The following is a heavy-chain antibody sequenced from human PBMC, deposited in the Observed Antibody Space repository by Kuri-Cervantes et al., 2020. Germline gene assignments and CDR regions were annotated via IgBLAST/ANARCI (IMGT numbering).Heavy chain of an antibody. CDR3: ARPRRWGAARPYYFDY. D-gene: IGHD6-6*01. V-gene: IGHV3-33*01. CDR1: RFTFSSYG. CDR2: IWYDGSNK. J-gene: IGHJ4*02. Sequence: GESLRLSCAASRFTFSSYGMHWVRQAPGKGLEWVAVIWYDGSNKYYADSVKGRFTISRDNAKNSLYLQMNSLRAEDTAVYYCARPRRWGAARPYYFDYWGQGTLVTVSS.